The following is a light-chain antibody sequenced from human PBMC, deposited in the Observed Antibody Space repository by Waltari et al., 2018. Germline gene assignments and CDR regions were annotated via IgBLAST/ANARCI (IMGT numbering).Light chain of an antibody. V-gene: IGKV1-33*01. Sequence: DIQMTQSPSSLSASVGDRVTITCQASQDISNYLNWYQQKPGKAPKLLIYDASNVETGVPSRFSGSGSGTDFTFTISSLQSEDIATYYCQQYDNLPMYTFGQGTKLEIK. CDR3: QQYDNLPMYT. CDR2: DAS. J-gene: IGKJ2*01. CDR1: QDISNY.